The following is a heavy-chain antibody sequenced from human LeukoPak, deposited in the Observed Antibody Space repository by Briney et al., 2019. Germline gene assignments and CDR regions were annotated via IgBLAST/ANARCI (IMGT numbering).Heavy chain of an antibody. Sequence: PGGSLRLSCAASGFTVSSSYMSWVRQAPGKGLEWVSVIYTRGNTYYADSVKGRFTISRDSSKNTLYLHMNSLTADDTAVYYCARDSSSGWYHDFWGQGTLVTVSS. CDR1: GFTVSSSY. J-gene: IGHJ4*02. CDR2: IYTRGNT. V-gene: IGHV3-53*01. CDR3: ARDSSSGWYHDF. D-gene: IGHD6-19*01.